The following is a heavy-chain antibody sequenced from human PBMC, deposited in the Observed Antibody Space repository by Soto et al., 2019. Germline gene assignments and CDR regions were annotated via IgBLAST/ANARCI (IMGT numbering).Heavy chain of an antibody. J-gene: IGHJ4*02. CDR2: IYYSGST. CDR3: ARHDYYGSGSYFDY. V-gene: IGHV4-39*01. CDR1: GGSISSSSYY. D-gene: IGHD3-10*01. Sequence: SETLSLTCTVSGGSISSSSYYWGWIRQPPGKGLEWIGSIYYSGSTYYNPSLKSRVTISVGTSKNQFSLKLSSVTAADTAVYYCARHDYYGSGSYFDYWGQGTLVTVSS.